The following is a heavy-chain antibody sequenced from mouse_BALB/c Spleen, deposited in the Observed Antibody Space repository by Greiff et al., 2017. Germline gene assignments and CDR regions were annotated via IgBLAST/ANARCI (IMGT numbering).Heavy chain of an antibody. Sequence: QVQLQQSGPELVKPGASVKISCKASGYAFSSSWMNWVKQRPGQGLEWIGRIYPGDGDTNYNGKFKGKATLTADKSSSTAYMQLSSLTSVDSAVYFCARNSNFDYWGQGTTLTVSS. CDR3: ARNSNFDY. CDR2: IYPGDGDT. CDR1: GYAFSSSW. V-gene: IGHV1-82*01. J-gene: IGHJ2*01.